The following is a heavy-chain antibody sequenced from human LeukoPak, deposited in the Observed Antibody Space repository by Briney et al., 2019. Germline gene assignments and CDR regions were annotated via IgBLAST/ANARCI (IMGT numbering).Heavy chain of an antibody. J-gene: IGHJ4*02. D-gene: IGHD5-18*01. V-gene: IGHV4-30-4*01. CDR3: AREWDTAMRY. Sequence: LRLSCTASGVTFSHYPMNWVRQPPGKGLEWIGYIYYSGSTYYNPSLKSRVTISVDTSKNQFSLKLSSVTAADTAVYYCAREWDTAMRYWGQGTLVTVSS. CDR1: GVTFSHYP. CDR2: IYYSGST.